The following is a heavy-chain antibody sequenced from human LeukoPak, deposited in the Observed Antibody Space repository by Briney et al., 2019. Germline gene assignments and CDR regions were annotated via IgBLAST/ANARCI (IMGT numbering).Heavy chain of an antibody. Sequence: ASVKVSCKASGYTFTNYGISWVRQAPGQGLEWMGWISAYNGNTNYAQKLQGRVTMTTDTSTSTAYMELRSLRSDDTAVYYCAREYTYSSSWYHYYYGMDVWGQGTTVTVSS. V-gene: IGHV1-18*01. CDR3: AREYTYSSSWYHYYYGMDV. CDR1: GYTFTNYG. D-gene: IGHD6-13*01. J-gene: IGHJ6*02. CDR2: ISAYNGNT.